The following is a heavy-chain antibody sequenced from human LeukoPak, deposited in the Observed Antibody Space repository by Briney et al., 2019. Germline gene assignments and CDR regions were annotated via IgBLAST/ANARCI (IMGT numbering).Heavy chain of an antibody. CDR2: ISSSSSYI. CDR1: GFAFSSYS. J-gene: IGHJ4*02. V-gene: IGHV3-21*01. D-gene: IGHD3-22*01. CDR3: ARTRHYYDSSGYYDY. Sequence: GGSLRLSCAASGFAFSSYSMNWVRQAPGKGLEWVSSISSSSSYIYYADSVKGRFTISRDNAKNSLYLQMNSLRAEDTAVYYCARTRHYYDSSGYYDYWGQGTLVTVSS.